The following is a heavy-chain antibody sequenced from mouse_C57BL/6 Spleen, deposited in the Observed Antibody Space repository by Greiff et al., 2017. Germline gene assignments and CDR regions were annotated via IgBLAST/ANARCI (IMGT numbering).Heavy chain of an antibody. CDR1: GFTFSSST. J-gene: IGHJ4*01. CDR3: SRPNDCYGAMDY. CDR2: ISGGGGNT. V-gene: IGHV5-9*01. D-gene: IGHD2-3*01. Sequence: EVTLQESGGGLVKPGGSLKLSCAASGFTFSSSTMSWVRQTPEQGLEWVATISGGGGNTYYPDSVKGRFTISKDNAKNTLYLQMSSLKAEYTALYYCSRPNDCYGAMDYGGQGTSVTVSS.